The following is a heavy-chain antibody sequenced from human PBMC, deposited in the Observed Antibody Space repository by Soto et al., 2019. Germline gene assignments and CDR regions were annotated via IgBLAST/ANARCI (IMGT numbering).Heavy chain of an antibody. Sequence: SLRHSYAVSGFTFDDNAMHWVRQAPEKGLEWVSGINWKSDIGYADSVKGRFTISRDNAKNTLYLQMNALRVEDTGVYYCKWGPRPNSPGTGAFWGQGPLVTGSS. CDR1: GFTFDDNA. CDR2: INWKSDI. V-gene: IGHV3-9*01. J-gene: IGHJ4*02. CDR3: KWGPRPNSPGTGAF. D-gene: IGHD3-10*01.